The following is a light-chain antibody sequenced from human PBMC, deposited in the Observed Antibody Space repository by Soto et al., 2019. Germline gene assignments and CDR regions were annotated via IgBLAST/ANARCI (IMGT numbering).Light chain of an antibody. J-gene: IGKJ5*01. V-gene: IGKV3-15*01. Sequence: EIVLTQSPATLSLSPGERGTLSCRASESVSSSLAWYQQKPGQAPRLLIYGASTRATGIPARFSGSGSGTEFTLTISSLQSEDFAVYYCQQYNNWPPITFGQGTRLEIK. CDR3: QQYNNWPPIT. CDR2: GAS. CDR1: ESVSSS.